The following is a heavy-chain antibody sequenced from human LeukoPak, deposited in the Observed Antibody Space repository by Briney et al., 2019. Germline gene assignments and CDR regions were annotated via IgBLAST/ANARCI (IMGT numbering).Heavy chain of an antibody. CDR2: IYYSGST. D-gene: IGHD3-22*01. CDR1: GGSISSSSYY. Sequence: PSETLSLTCTVSGGSISSSSYYWGWIRQPPGKGLEWIGSIYYSGSTYYNPSLKSRVTISVDTSKNQFSLKLSSVTAADTAVYYCASRDSCGYYSLGAFEIWGQGTMVTVSS. V-gene: IGHV4-39*01. J-gene: IGHJ3*02. CDR3: ASRDSCGYYSLGAFEI.